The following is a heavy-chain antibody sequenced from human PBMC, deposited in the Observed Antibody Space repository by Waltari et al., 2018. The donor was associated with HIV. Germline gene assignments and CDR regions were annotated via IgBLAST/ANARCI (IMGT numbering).Heavy chain of an antibody. D-gene: IGHD4-17*01. CDR1: GFSFRRYA. J-gene: IGHJ4*02. V-gene: IGHV3-21*02. Sequence: VQLVESGGGLVKPGGSLSLSFEASGFSFRRYALNWVRQAPGKGLQWLSYISSNSEYIYYVHSVQGRFTISRDNAKSSVFLQMDNVRDEDTATYYCATTVTTRGTFDYWGQGTVVAV. CDR3: ATTVTTRGTFDY. CDR2: ISSNSEYI.